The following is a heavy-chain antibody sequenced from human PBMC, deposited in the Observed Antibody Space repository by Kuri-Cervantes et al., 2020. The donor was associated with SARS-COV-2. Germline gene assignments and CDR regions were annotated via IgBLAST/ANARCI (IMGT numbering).Heavy chain of an antibody. CDR2: INSDGSST. CDR3: ARTWIQLWLLDY. J-gene: IGHJ4*02. V-gene: IGHV3-74*01. CDR1: GFTFSSYW. Sequence: GESLKISCAASGFTFSSYWMHWVRQAPGKGLVWVSRINSDGSSTSYADSVKGRFTISRDNAKNTLYLQMNSLRAEDTAVYYCARTWIQLWLLDYWGQGTLVTVSS. D-gene: IGHD5-18*01.